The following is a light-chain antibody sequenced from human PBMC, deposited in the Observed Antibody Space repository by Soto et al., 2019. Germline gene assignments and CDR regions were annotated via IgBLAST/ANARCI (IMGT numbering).Light chain of an antibody. CDR1: ETVTGKY. CDR2: AAS. V-gene: IGKV3-20*01. J-gene: IGKJ1*01. Sequence: EIVLTQSPGTLSLSPGDRATLSCRASETVTGKYLAWYQQKAGQAPRLLIFAASNRATGIPDRFSGSGSGTDFTLTISRLEPEDFAVYFCQQYSSPPQTFGQGTKAEIK. CDR3: QQYSSPPQT.